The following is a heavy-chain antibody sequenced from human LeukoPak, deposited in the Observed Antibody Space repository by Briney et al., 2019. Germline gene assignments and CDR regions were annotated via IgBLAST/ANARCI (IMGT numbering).Heavy chain of an antibody. CDR1: GFTFSSYS. D-gene: IGHD2-2*01. CDR3: ATRQLPVYYYYGMDV. J-gene: IGHJ6*02. V-gene: IGHV3-21*01. Sequence: GGSLRLSCAASGFTFSSYSMNWVRQAPGKGLEWVSSISSSSSYIYYADSVKGRFTTSRDNAKNSLYLQMNSLRAEDTAVYYCATRQLPVYYYYGMDVWGQGTTVTVSS. CDR2: ISSSSSYI.